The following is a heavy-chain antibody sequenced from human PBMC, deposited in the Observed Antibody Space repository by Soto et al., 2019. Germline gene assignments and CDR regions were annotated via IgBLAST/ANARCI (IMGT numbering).Heavy chain of an antibody. V-gene: IGHV3-48*03. D-gene: IGHD5-18*01. CDR3: ARDGYRDTHLAALYKWFDP. CDR2: ISVSGRTI. CDR1: GLASSNYE. Sequence: GGPRRFSGTPSGLASSNYEINWGRQAPGKAWGGFSYISVSGRTIYYADSVKCRFTISRDNAKKSLFLQINSLRVEDTAVYYCARDGYRDTHLAALYKWFDPWGQGTQVTVSS. J-gene: IGHJ5*02.